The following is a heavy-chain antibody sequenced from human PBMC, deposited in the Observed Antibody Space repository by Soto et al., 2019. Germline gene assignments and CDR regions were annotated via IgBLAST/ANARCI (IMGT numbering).Heavy chain of an antibody. J-gene: IGHJ4*02. Sequence: QVQLQQWGAGLLKPSETLSLTCAVYGGSFSGYYWSWIRQPPGKGLEWIGEINHSGSTNYNPSLKSRVTISVDTSKNQFSLKLSSVTAADTAVYYCATRRLTTVTPGGYFDYWGQGTLVTVSS. D-gene: IGHD4-17*01. CDR2: INHSGST. CDR1: GGSFSGYY. CDR3: ATRRLTTVTPGGYFDY. V-gene: IGHV4-34*01.